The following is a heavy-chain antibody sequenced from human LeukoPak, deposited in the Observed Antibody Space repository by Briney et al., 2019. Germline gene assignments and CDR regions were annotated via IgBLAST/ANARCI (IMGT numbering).Heavy chain of an antibody. J-gene: IGHJ4*02. CDR3: ATMARGCSGASCYYPPPDY. CDR2: IIPILGIA. Sequence: GSSVKVSCKASGGTFSSYTISWVRQAPGQGLEWMGRIIPILGIANYAQKFQGRVTITADKSTSTAYMELSSLTSEDTAVYYCATMARGCSGASCYYPPPDYWGQGTMVTVSS. CDR1: GGTFSSYT. D-gene: IGHD2-2*01. V-gene: IGHV1-69*02.